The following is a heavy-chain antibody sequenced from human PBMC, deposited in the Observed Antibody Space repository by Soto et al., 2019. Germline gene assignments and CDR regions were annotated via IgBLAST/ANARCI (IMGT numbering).Heavy chain of an antibody. CDR2: IYFSGST. V-gene: IGHV4-59*08. Sequence: SETLSLTCTVSGGSISSYYWSWIRQPPGKGLEWIGYIYFSGSTNYNPSLKSRVTISVDTSKNQFSLKLSSVTAADTAVYYCARQRSSVYSGYDWEDYYYYYMDVWGKGTTVTVSS. D-gene: IGHD5-12*01. CDR3: ARQRSSVYSGYDWEDYYYYYMDV. J-gene: IGHJ6*03. CDR1: GGSISSYY.